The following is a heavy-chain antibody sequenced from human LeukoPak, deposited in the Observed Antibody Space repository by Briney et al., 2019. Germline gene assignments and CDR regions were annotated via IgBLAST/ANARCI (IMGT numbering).Heavy chain of an antibody. CDR2: ISSSGSTI. CDR3: ARVGYCSSTSCYGDYYYYYMDV. D-gene: IGHD2-2*01. J-gene: IGHJ6*03. V-gene: IGHV3-11*04. Sequence: AAGSLRLSCAASGFTFSDYYMSWIRQAPGKGLEWVSYISSSGSTIYYADSVKGRFTISRDNAKNSLYLQMNSLRAEDTAVYYCARVGYCSSTSCYGDYYYYYMDVWGNGTTVTVSS. CDR1: GFTFSDYY.